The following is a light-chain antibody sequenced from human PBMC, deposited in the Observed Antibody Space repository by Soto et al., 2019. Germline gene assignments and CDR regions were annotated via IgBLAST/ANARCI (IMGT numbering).Light chain of an antibody. Sequence: EIVLTQSPATLSLSPGERATLSCRASQSISTYLAWYQQKPGQAPRLLIYDASKRATGIPARFSGSGSGTDFTLTISSLEPEDFAVYYCQQRSNWPRTFGQGTKVEIK. J-gene: IGKJ1*01. CDR1: QSISTY. CDR3: QQRSNWPRT. V-gene: IGKV3-11*01. CDR2: DAS.